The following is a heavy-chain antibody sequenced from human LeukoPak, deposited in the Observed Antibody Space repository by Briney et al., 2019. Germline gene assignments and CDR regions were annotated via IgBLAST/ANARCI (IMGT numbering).Heavy chain of an antibody. Sequence: GASVKVSCKASGYTFTSCGISWVRQAPGQGLEWMGIINPSGGSTSYAQKFQGRVTMTRDTSTGTVYMELSSLRSEDTAVYYCARDQGEAYYFDYWGQGTLVTVSS. CDR2: INPSGGST. CDR3: ARDQGEAYYFDY. V-gene: IGHV1-46*01. J-gene: IGHJ4*02. D-gene: IGHD3-10*01. CDR1: GYTFTSCG.